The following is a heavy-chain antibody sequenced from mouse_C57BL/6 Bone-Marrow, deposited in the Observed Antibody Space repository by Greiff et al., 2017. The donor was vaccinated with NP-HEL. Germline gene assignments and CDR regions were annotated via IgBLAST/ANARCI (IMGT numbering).Heavy chain of an antibody. D-gene: IGHD1-1*01. V-gene: IGHV1-19*01. CDR1: GYTFTDYY. CDR3: ARGGYYYGIWYFDV. Sequence: EVQLQQSGPVLVKPGASVKMSCKASGYTFTDYYMNWVKQSHGKSLEWIGVINPYNGGTSYNQKFKGKATLTVDKSSSTAYMELNSLTSEDSAVYYCARGGYYYGIWYFDVWGTGTTVTVSS. J-gene: IGHJ1*03. CDR2: INPYNGGT.